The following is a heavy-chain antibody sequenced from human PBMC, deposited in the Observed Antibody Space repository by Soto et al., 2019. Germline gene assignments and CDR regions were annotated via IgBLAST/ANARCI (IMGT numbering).Heavy chain of an antibody. CDR2: IYHSGST. Sequence: QLQLPESGSGLVKPSQTLSLTCAVSGGSLSSVGYSWSWIGQPPGLGLEYIGYIYHSGSTYYNPSLKSRITMSVDRTMNQFPQEMNSVTAADTAVYYCARGADAQRVHRCDPGGQETLVTFSS. V-gene: IGHV4-30-2*01. CDR1: GGSLSSVGYS. J-gene: IGHJ5*02. CDR3: ARGADAQRVHRCDP. D-gene: IGHD1-1*01.